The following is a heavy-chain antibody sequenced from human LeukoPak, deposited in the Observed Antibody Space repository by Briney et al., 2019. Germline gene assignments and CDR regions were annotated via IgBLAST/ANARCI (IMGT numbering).Heavy chain of an antibody. Sequence: GGSLRLSCVASGFTFSSYAMSWVRQAPGKGLEWVSGISGSGDTTYYADSVKGRFTISRDNSKNTLYLQMNSLRAEDTAVYYCAKVGRFLEGDDYWGQGTLVTVSS. J-gene: IGHJ4*02. D-gene: IGHD3-3*01. CDR3: AKVGRFLEGDDY. CDR2: ISGSGDTT. V-gene: IGHV3-23*01. CDR1: GFTFSSYA.